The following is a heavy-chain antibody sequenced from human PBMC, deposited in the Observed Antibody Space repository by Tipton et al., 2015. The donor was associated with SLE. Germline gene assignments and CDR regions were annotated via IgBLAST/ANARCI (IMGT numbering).Heavy chain of an antibody. D-gene: IGHD3-10*01. V-gene: IGHV4-39*07. CDR3: AGQGSYYGSGSYYRDDAFDI. CDR1: GGSISSSSYY. Sequence: TLSLTCTVSGGSISSSSYYWGWIRQPPGKGLEWIGSIYYSGSTYYNPSLKSRVTISVDTSKNQFSLKLSSVTAADTAVYYCAGQGSYYGSGSYYRDDAFDIWGQGTMVTVSS. CDR2: IYYSGST. J-gene: IGHJ3*02.